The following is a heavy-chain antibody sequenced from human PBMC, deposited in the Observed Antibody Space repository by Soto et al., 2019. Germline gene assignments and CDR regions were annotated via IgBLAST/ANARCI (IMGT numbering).Heavy chain of an antibody. Sequence: SETLSLTCTVSSGSISSYYWSWIRQPPGRGLEWIGYIYYSGSTYYNPSLKSRVTISVDTSKNQFSLKLSSVTAADTAVYYCARGEDYYGMDVCGQGTTVTVSS. D-gene: IGHD3-10*01. CDR1: SGSISSYY. CDR3: ARGEDYYGMDV. V-gene: IGHV4-59*08. CDR2: IYYSGST. J-gene: IGHJ6*02.